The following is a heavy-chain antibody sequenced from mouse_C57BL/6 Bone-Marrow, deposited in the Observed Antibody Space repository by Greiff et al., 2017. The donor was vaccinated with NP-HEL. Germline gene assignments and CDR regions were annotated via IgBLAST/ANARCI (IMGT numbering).Heavy chain of an antibody. CDR3: AWYGTSYFDV. Sequence: QVQLQQSGAELARPGASVKMSSKASGYTFTSYTMHWVKQRPGQGLEWIGYINPSSGYTKYNQKFKDKATLTADKSSSTAYMQLSSLTSEDSAVYYCAWYGTSYFDVWGTGTTVTVSS. CDR1: GYTFTSYT. CDR2: INPSSGYT. J-gene: IGHJ1*03. D-gene: IGHD1-1*01. V-gene: IGHV1-4*01.